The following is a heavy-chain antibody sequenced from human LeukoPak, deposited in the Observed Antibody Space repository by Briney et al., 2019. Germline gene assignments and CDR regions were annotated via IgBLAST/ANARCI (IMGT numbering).Heavy chain of an antibody. CDR1: GGSISSYY. CDR3: ARGPYCSGGSCYSSHYYYYMDV. CDR2: IYYSGST. Sequence: SETLSLTCTVSGGSISSYYWSWIRQPPGKGLEWMGYIYYSGSTNYNPSLKSRVTISVDTSKNQFSLKLSSVTAADTAVYYCARGPYCSGGSCYSSHYYYYMDVWGKGTTVTVSS. D-gene: IGHD2-15*01. V-gene: IGHV4-59*01. J-gene: IGHJ6*03.